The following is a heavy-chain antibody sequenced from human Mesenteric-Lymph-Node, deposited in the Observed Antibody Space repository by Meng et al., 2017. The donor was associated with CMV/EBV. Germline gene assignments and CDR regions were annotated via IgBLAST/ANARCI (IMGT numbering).Heavy chain of an antibody. CDR2: ISSSGSTI. CDR3: ARDSLPPRRPFDY. J-gene: IGHJ4*02. Sequence: GESLKISCAASGFTFRSYSMHWVRQAPGKGLEWVSYISSSGSTIYYADSVKGRFTISRDNAKNSLYLQMNSLRAEDTAVYYCARDSLPPRRPFDYWGQGTLVTVSS. D-gene: IGHD5/OR15-5a*01. V-gene: IGHV3-48*04. CDR1: GFTFRSYS.